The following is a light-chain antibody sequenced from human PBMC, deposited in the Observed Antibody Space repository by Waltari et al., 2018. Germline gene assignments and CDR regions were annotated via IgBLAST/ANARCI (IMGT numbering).Light chain of an antibody. CDR2: EVS. V-gene: IGLV2-14*01. CDR3: FSYATSSTSV. J-gene: IGLJ2*01. Sequence: QAALTQSPSVSGSPGQSVTISCTGTSSDIGGYNRLSWYQQHPDKAPKLMIYEVSNRPSGVSDRFSGSKSGNTASLIISGLQAEDEADYYCFSYATSSTSVFGGGTRLTVL. CDR1: SSDIGGYNR.